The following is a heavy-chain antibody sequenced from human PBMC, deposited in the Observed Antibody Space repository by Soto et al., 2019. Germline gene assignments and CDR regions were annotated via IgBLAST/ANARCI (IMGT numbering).Heavy chain of an antibody. CDR2: ISYDGSNK. D-gene: IGHD1-26*01. Sequence: GGSLRLSCAASGFTFSSYAMHWVRQAPGKGLEWVAVISYDGSNKYYADSVKGRFTISRDNSKNTLYLQMNSLRAEDTAVYYCARDGGAKTSYYYGMDVWGQGTTVTVS. CDR1: GFTFSSYA. V-gene: IGHV3-30-3*01. CDR3: ARDGGAKTSYYYGMDV. J-gene: IGHJ6*02.